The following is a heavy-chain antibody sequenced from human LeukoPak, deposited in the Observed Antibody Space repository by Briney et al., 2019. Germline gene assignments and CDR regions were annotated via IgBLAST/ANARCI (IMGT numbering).Heavy chain of an antibody. CDR3: ARGLWFGEFFDAFDI. Sequence: PGGSLRLSCAASVFTFSGYAMSWVRQAPGKGLEWVSSISRSSSYIYYADSVKGRFTISRENAKNSLYLQMNSLRAEDTAVYYCARGLWFGEFFDAFDIWGEGTMVTVSS. CDR1: VFTFSGYA. D-gene: IGHD3-10*01. CDR2: ISRSSSYI. V-gene: IGHV3-21*01. J-gene: IGHJ3*02.